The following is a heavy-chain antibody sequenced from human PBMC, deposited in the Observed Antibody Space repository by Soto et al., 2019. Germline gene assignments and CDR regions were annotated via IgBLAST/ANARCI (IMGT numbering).Heavy chain of an antibody. J-gene: IGHJ4*02. CDR3: ARGRRSGWYHFDS. CDR2: IHYEGST. CDR1: CGSITTYY. V-gene: IGHV4-59*01. Sequence: QVQLQESGPGLVKPSETLSLTCTVSCGSITTYYWSWIRQPPGKGLEWIGYIHYEGSTNYNPSLKSRVTILVDTSQNQFSLKLTSVTAADTAVYFCARGRRSGWYHFDSWGQGTLVTVSS. D-gene: IGHD6-19*01.